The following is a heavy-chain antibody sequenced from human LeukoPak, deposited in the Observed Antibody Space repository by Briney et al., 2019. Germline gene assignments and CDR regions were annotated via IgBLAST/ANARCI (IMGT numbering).Heavy chain of an antibody. CDR2: IKSKADGETI. D-gene: IGHD1-20*01. Sequence: GGSLRLSCAASGFTFSTYGMTWVRQAPGKGLEWVGRIKSKADGETIDYAAPVKGRFTFPRDDSKNMLYLQMNSLKSEDTAVYYCSTLTSRGLSDSWGQGTLVTVSS. V-gene: IGHV3-15*01. CDR3: STLTSRGLSDS. J-gene: IGHJ4*02. CDR1: GFTFSTYG.